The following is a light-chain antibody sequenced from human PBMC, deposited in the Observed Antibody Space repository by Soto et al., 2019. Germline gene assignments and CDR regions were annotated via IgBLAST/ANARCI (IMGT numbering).Light chain of an antibody. CDR2: QAS. V-gene: IGKV1-5*03. J-gene: IGKJ2*01. Sequence: DIQFTQSPSFLSASVGDRVTITCRASQSINIYLAWYRQKPGKAPELLIYQASILEPGVPSRFSGRGSGTEFTLTISSLQPDDFATYYCQQYSRYSAFGQGTKVDIK. CDR1: QSINIY. CDR3: QQYSRYSA.